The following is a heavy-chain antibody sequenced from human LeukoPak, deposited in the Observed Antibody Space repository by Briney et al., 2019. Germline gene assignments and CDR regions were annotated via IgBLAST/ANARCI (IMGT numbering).Heavy chain of an antibody. D-gene: IGHD4-17*01. CDR2: IYYSGST. Sequence: SETLSLTCTVSGGSISSYYWSWIRQPPGKGLEWIGYIYYSGSTNYNPSLKSRVTLSVDTSKNQFSLKLRSVTAADTAFYYCARGTSGGDYTYWGQGTLVTVSS. V-gene: IGHV4-59*08. CDR1: GGSISSYY. J-gene: IGHJ4*02. CDR3: ARGTSGGDYTY.